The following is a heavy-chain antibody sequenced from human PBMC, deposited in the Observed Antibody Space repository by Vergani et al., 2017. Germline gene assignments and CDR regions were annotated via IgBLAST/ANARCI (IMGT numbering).Heavy chain of an antibody. Sequence: QVQLVESAGGVVQPGGSLRLSCSAAGFPFSDYGVHWVRQAPGKGLEWVSVISYDGNKKNYADSVKGRFTISRDNSKNTLYLEMNALRAEDTAVYYCARDFLTRVTTLDYYYMGVWGKGTTVTVSS. J-gene: IGHJ6*03. CDR2: ISYDGNKK. CDR1: GFPFSDYG. D-gene: IGHD1-1*01. V-gene: IGHV3-30*03. CDR3: ARDFLTRVTTLDYYYMGV.